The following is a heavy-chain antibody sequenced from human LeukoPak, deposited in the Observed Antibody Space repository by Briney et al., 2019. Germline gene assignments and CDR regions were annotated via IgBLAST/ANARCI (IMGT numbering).Heavy chain of an antibody. CDR1: GGSFGGYY. CDR3: ASLPPYCSSTSCYLGYFDY. J-gene: IGHJ4*02. Sequence: SETLSLTCAVYGGSFGGYYWSWIRQPPGKGLEWIGEINHSGSTNYNPSLKSRVTISVDTSKNQSSLKLSSVTAADTAVYYCASLPPYCSSTSCYLGYFDYWGQGTLVTVSS. V-gene: IGHV4-34*01. D-gene: IGHD2-2*01. CDR2: INHSGST.